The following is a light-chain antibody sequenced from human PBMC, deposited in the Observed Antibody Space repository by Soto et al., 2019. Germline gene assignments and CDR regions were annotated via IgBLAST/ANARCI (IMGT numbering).Light chain of an antibody. V-gene: IGKV1-5*03. CDR3: QEYNAYSMT. Sequence: DIQMTQFPSTLSASVGDRVTITCRASQSISSWLAWYQQKPGKAPKLLIYKASTLETGVPSRFSGSGSGTEFTLSISSLQADDFGTYYCQEYNAYSMTFGEGTRLEIK. CDR2: KAS. J-gene: IGKJ5*01. CDR1: QSISSW.